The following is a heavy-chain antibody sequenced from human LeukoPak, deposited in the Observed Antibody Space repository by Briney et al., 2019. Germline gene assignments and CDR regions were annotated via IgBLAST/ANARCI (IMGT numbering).Heavy chain of an antibody. D-gene: IGHD4/OR15-4a*01. CDR3: ASILYGANGFDY. CDR1: SGSISSYY. CDR2: IYYSGST. V-gene: IGHV4-59*01. J-gene: IGHJ4*02. Sequence: SETLSLTCTVCSGSISSYYWSWIPQPPGKGLEYIVYIYYSGSTNYIPSLNSRVTTSVDTSKNQFSLKLISVTAADTAVYYCASILYGANGFDYWGQGTLVTVSS.